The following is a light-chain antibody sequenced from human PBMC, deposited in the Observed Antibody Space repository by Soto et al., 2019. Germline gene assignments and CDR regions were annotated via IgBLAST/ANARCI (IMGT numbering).Light chain of an antibody. J-gene: IGKJ1*01. V-gene: IGKV1-39*01. CDR3: QQSYSTPWT. Sequence: DMQMTQSPPSLSASVGDRVTITCRASQSISTYLNWYQQKAGKTKLLVYSASSLQSGVPSRFSGSGAGTHFTLTISSLQPEDFATYYCQQSYSTPWTFGQGTKVEIK. CDR1: QSISTY. CDR2: SAS.